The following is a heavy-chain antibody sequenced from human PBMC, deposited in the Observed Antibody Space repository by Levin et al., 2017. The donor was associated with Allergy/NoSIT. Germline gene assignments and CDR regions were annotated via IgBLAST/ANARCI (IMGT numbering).Heavy chain of an antibody. Sequence: PGESLKISCAASGFTFSSYAMSWVRQAPGKGLEWVSAISGSGGSTYYADSVKGRFTISRDNSKNTLYLQMNSLRAEDTAVYYCAKAGGNWAMFDYWGQGTLVTVSS. D-gene: IGHD3-16*01. V-gene: IGHV3-23*01. J-gene: IGHJ4*02. CDR1: GFTFSSYA. CDR2: ISGSGGST. CDR3: AKAGGNWAMFDY.